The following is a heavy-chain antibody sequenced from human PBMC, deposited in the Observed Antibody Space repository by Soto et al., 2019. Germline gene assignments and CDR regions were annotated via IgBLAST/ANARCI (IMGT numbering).Heavy chain of an antibody. CDR1: GFTFNVDY. D-gene: IGHD3-9*01. CDR3: TKVQYFGTQYGPRDC. V-gene: IGHV3-72*01. Sequence: GCRRLSCRSSGFTFNVDYVGWVRQAPGKGREWVGRTRNRPNGYTTEYAASVRGRFTVSRDDSKNSLFLQMNSLKTEDTAVYDCTKVQYFGTQYGPRDCWGQGTLVTVSS. J-gene: IGHJ4*02. CDR2: TRNRPNGYTT.